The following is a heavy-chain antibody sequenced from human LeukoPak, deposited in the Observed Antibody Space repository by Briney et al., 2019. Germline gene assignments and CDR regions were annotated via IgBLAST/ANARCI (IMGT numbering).Heavy chain of an antibody. D-gene: IGHD3-16*01. CDR1: GFTFSSYS. Sequence: GGSLRLSCAASGFTFSSYSMNWVRQAPGKGLEWVSSISSSSSYIYYADSVKGRFTISRDNAKNSLYLQMNSLRAEDTAVYYCASRKGHDYVRGSQIDPWGQGTLVTVSS. CDR2: ISSSSSYI. J-gene: IGHJ5*02. CDR3: ASRKGHDYVRGSQIDP. V-gene: IGHV3-21*01.